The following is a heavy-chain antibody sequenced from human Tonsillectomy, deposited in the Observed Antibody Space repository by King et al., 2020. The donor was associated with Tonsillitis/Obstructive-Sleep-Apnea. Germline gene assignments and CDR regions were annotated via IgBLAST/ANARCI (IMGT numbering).Heavy chain of an antibody. CDR2: VDPSDTYT. Sequence: VQLVESGAEVKKPGESLRISCKGSGHSFTSYWISWVRQMPGKGLEWMGTVDPSDTYTNYSPSFQGHVTISADKSISTAYLQWSSLKASDAAMYYCASYTGYSDGYRYGMDVWGQGTTVTVSS. V-gene: IGHV5-10-1*03. CDR3: ASYTGYSDGYRYGMDV. CDR1: GHSFTSYW. D-gene: IGHD5-18*01. J-gene: IGHJ6*02.